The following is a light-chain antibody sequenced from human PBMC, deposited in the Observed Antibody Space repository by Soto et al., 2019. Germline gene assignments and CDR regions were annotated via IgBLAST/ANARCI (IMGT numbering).Light chain of an antibody. CDR3: QQRSNWPPLT. V-gene: IGKV3-11*01. Sequence: ETVLTQSPATLSLSPGERATLSCRATQSVYTKLVWYQQRPGQAPRLLIYDASNRATGIPARFSGSGSGTDFTLTISSLEPEDSAVYYCQQRSNWPPLTFGGGTKVEIK. CDR1: QSVYTK. CDR2: DAS. J-gene: IGKJ4*01.